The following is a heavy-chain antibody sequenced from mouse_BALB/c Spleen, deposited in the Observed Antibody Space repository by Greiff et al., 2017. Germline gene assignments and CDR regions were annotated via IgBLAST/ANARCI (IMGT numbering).Heavy chain of an antibody. J-gene: IGHJ4*01. V-gene: IGHV1-39*01. D-gene: IGHD2-14*01. CDR3: ARGRYDYAMDY. CDR1: GYSFTDYI. Sequence: VQLQQTGPELVKPGASVKISCKASGYSFTDYIMLWVKQSHGKSLEWIGNINPYYGSTSYNLKFKGKATLTVDKSSSTAYMQLNSLTSEDSAVYYCARGRYDYAMDYWGQGTSVTVSS. CDR2: INPYYGST.